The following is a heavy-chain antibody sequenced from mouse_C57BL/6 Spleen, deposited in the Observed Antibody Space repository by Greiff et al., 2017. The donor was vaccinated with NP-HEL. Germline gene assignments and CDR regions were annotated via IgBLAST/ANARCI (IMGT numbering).Heavy chain of an antibody. CDR2: ISDGGSYT. D-gene: IGHD1-1*01. V-gene: IGHV5-4*01. CDR3: AREGVEDHYFDY. Sequence: DVKLVESGGGLVKPGGSLKLSCAASGFTFSSYAMSWVRQTPEKRLEWVATISDGGSYTYYPDNVKGRFTISRDNAKNNLYLQMSHLKSEDTAMYYCAREGVEDHYFDYWGQGTTLTVSS. J-gene: IGHJ2*01. CDR1: GFTFSSYA.